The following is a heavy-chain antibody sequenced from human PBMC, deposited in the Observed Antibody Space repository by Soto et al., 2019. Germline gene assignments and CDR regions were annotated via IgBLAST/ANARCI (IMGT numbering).Heavy chain of an antibody. CDR2: INPVFGTT. J-gene: IGHJ5*02. Sequence: ASVKVSCKASGYTFTSYGISWVRQAPGQGLEWMGGINPVFGTTRYAQKFQGRVTITGDTSTSTVFMEVSSLESEDTAIYYCASAPGGGDCLVIRSWGQGALVTVSS. V-gene: IGHV1-69*06. CDR3: ASAPGGGDCLVIRS. CDR1: GYTFTSYG. D-gene: IGHD2-21*02.